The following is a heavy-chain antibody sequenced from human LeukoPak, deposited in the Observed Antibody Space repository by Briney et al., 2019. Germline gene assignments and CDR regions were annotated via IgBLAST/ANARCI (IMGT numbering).Heavy chain of an antibody. J-gene: IGHJ4*02. V-gene: IGHV3-53*05. CDR2: IYSGGST. D-gene: IGHD1-26*01. Sequence: PGGSLRLSCAASGFTVSSNYMSWVRQAPGKGLEWVSVIYSGGSTYYADSVKGRFTISRDNSKNTLYLQMNSLRAEDTALYYCVLAGYSGSYSGYYFDYWGQGTLVTVSS. CDR1: GFTVSSNY. CDR3: VLAGYSGSYSGYYFDY.